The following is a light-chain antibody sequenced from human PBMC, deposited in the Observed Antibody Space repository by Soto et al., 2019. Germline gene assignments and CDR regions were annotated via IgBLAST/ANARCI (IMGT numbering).Light chain of an antibody. J-gene: IGLJ2*01. Sequence: QSALTQPRSVSGSPGQSVTISCTGTSSDVGGYNYVSWYQQNPGKAPKVMIFDVSKRPSGVPDRFSGSKSGNTASLTISGLQADDEADYYCCSYAGSYNVVFGGGTKLTVL. CDR1: SSDVGGYNY. CDR2: DVS. V-gene: IGLV2-11*01. CDR3: CSYAGSYNVV.